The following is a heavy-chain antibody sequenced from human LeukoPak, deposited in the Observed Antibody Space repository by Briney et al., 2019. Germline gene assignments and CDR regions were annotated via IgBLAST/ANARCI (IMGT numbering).Heavy chain of an antibody. CDR2: IYYSGST. J-gene: IGHJ4*02. V-gene: IGHV4-59*01. Sequence: SETLSLTCTVSGGSISSYYWSWIRQPPGKGLEWIGYIYYSGSTNYNPSLKSRVTISVDTSKNQFSLKLSSATAADTAVYYCARGLGGVGLYWGQGTLVTVSS. D-gene: IGHD3-16*01. CDR1: GGSISSYY. CDR3: ARGLGGVGLY.